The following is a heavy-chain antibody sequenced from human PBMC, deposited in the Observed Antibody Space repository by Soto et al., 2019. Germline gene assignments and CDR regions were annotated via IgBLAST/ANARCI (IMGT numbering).Heavy chain of an antibody. CDR2: INTRGGTT. CDR1: GYTLTRFY. D-gene: IGHD4-17*01. J-gene: IGHJ4*02. V-gene: IGHV1-46*01. Sequence: QVQLVQSGAEVRKPGASVRLSCKASGYTLTRFYLHWVRQAPGQGLEWMGIINTRGGTTAYAQKCRGRLTVTSDTSTSIVYMALSNLRSEDTAIYYCARGPDDSDVPRWDYWGQAARVTVSS. CDR3: ARGPDDSDVPRWDY.